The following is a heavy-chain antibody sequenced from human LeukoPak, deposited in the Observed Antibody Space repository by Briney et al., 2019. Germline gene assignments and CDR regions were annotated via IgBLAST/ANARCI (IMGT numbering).Heavy chain of an antibody. Sequence: GASVKVSCKASGYTFTSYGISWVRQAPGQGLEWMGWISAYNGNTNYAQKLQGRVTMTTDTSTSTAYMELRSLRSDDTAVYYCARDEGQQLVDGSFDYWGQGTLVTVSS. J-gene: IGHJ4*02. CDR2: ISAYNGNT. CDR1: GYTFTSYG. CDR3: ARDEGQQLVDGSFDY. V-gene: IGHV1-18*01. D-gene: IGHD6-13*01.